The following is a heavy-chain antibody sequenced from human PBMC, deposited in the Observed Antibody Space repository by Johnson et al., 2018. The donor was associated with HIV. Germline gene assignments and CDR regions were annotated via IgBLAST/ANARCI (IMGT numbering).Heavy chain of an antibody. CDR1: GFTFTSYT. D-gene: IGHD4-17*01. CDR3: ARGRKTVTTVRPSAFDI. J-gene: IGHJ3*02. CDR2: ISSDGTNK. V-gene: IGHV3-30-3*01. Sequence: QVQLVESGGGVVQPGRSLRLSCAASGFTFTSYTIHWVRQAPGKGLEWVALISSDGTNKYYADSVKGRFTISRDNSKNTLYLQMNSLRAEDTAVYYCARGRKTVTTVRPSAFDIWGQGTMVTVSS.